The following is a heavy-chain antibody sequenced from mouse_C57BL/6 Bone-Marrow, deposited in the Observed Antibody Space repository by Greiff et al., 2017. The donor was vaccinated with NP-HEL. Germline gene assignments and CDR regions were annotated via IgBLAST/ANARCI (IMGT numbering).Heavy chain of an antibody. CDR2: IWRGGST. Sequence: QVQLKESGPGLVQPSQSLSITCTVSGFSFTSYGVHWVRQSPGKGLEWLGVIWRGGSTDYNAAFMSRLSITKDNSKSQVFFKMNRLQADDTAICYCAKIDCYAMDYWGQGTSVTVSS. V-gene: IGHV2-5*01. J-gene: IGHJ4*01. CDR3: AKIDCYAMDY. CDR1: GFSFTSYG.